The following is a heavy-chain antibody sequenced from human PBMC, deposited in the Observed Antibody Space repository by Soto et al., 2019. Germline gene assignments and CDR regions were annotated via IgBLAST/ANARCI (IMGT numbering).Heavy chain of an antibody. CDR3: ARDAGGYDFWSGYYTNHYYYYYYMDV. Sequence: GSLRLSCAASGFTFSSYAMSWVRQAPGKGLEWVSAISGSGGSTYYADSVKGRFTISRDNSKNTLYLQMNSLRAEDTAVYYCARDAGGYDFWSGYYTNHYYYYYYMDVWGKGTTVTVSS. D-gene: IGHD3-3*01. CDR1: GFTFSSYA. V-gene: IGHV3-23*01. J-gene: IGHJ6*03. CDR2: ISGSGGST.